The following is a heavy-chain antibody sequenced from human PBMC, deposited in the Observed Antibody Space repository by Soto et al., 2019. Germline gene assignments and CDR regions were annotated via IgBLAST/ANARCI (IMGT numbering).Heavy chain of an antibody. J-gene: IGHJ4*02. CDR1: GFTFSDYA. CDR2: ISYNGINP. CDR3: VRGRVEERSGSASGWATYFDW. V-gene: IGHV3-64*01. Sequence: EVQLVESGGGLVQPGGSLRLSCAASGFTFSDYAMFWVRQAPGKGLEYVSAISYNGINPYYGNSVKGRFTISRDNFKDMVYLQMDSLRAEDTAVYYCVRGRVEERSGSASGWATYFDWWGQGSQVTVSS. D-gene: IGHD6-19*01.